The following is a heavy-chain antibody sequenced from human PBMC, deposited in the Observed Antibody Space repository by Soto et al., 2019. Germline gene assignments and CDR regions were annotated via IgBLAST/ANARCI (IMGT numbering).Heavy chain of an antibody. CDR3: AKDELKYYYDSSGYYYPFDY. J-gene: IGHJ4*02. D-gene: IGHD3-22*01. Sequence: GXSRRLCGASSGFSFSSYAMSWVRQAPGKGLEWVSAISGSGGSTYYADSVKGRFTISRDNSKNTLYLQMNSLRAEDTAVYYCAKDELKYYYDSSGYYYPFDYWGQGTLVTVSS. V-gene: IGHV3-23*01. CDR1: GFSFSSYA. CDR2: ISGSGGST.